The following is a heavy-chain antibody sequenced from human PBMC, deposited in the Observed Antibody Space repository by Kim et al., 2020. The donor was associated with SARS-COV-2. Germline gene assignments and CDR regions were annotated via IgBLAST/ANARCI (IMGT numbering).Heavy chain of an antibody. CDR3: ARQSVVPAANEYYFDY. V-gene: IGHV4-39*01. D-gene: IGHD2-2*01. J-gene: IGHJ4*02. Sequence: SLKSRVTISVDTSKNQFSLKLSSVTAADTAVYYCARQSVVPAANEYYFDYWGQGTLVTVSS.